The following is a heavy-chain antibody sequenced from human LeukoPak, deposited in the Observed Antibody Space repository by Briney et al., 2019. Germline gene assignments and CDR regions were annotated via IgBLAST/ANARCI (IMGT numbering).Heavy chain of an antibody. CDR2: INHSGST. Sequence: SETLSLTCAVYGGSFSDYYWSWIRQPPGKGLEWIGEINHSGSTNYNPSLKSRVTISGDTSKNQFSLKLSSVTAADTAVYYCARHVWFGDGRFDPWGQGTLVTVSS. J-gene: IGHJ5*02. CDR1: GGSFSDYY. D-gene: IGHD3-10*01. V-gene: IGHV4-34*01. CDR3: ARHVWFGDGRFDP.